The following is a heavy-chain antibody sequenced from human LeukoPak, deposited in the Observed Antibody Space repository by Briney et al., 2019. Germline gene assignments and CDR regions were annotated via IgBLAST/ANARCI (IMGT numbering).Heavy chain of an antibody. Sequence: PGGSLRLSCAASGFTFSSYAMSWVGQAPGKGLEGVSAIRGSGRSKNNAATDKTRFTISRDNITNTLYQQKISLRAEDATAEYCAKDHVERVAYVSGFDYWGQGTLVTVSS. CDR2: IRGSGRSK. D-gene: IGHD5-12*01. CDR1: GFTFSSYA. J-gene: IGHJ4*02. CDR3: AKDHVERVAYVSGFDY. V-gene: IGHV3-23*01.